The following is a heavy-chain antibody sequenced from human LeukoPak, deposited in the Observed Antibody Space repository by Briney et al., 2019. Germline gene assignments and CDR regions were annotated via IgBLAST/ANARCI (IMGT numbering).Heavy chain of an antibody. V-gene: IGHV3-11*01. CDR3: ARSAGVWGSYRPGYYFDY. Sequence: GGSLRLSCAASGFTFSDYYMSWIRQAPGKGLEWVSYISSSGSTIYYADSVKGRFTISRDNAKNSLYLQMNSLRAEDTALYYCARSAGVWGSYRPGYYFDYWGQGTLVTVSS. CDR1: GFTFSDYY. CDR2: ISSSGSTI. D-gene: IGHD3-16*02. J-gene: IGHJ4*02.